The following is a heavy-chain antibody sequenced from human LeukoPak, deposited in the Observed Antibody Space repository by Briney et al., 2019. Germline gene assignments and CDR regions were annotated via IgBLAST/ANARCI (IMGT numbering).Heavy chain of an antibody. Sequence: SVKVSCKASGYTFTNFGISWVRQAPGQGLEWMGWINAHDGKRNYALKHEDRVTMTTDTSTSTVYMELRGLRSDDTAVYYCARRSTLYSSGWFYFDYWGQGTLVTVSS. CDR2: INAHDGKR. CDR1: GYTFTNFG. V-gene: IGHV1-18*04. D-gene: IGHD6-19*01. CDR3: ARRSTLYSSGWFYFDY. J-gene: IGHJ4*02.